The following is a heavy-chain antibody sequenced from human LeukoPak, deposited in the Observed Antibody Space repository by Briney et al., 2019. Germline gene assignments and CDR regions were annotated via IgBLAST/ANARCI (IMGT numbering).Heavy chain of an antibody. CDR2: INSDGSST. Sequence: PGGSLRLSCAASRFTFSTYWMHWVRQAPGKGLVWVSRINSDGSSTGYADSVKGRFTISRDNAKNTLYLQMNSLRAEDTAVYYCAAFTYYNILTGYKAGSADYWGQGTLVTVSS. J-gene: IGHJ4*02. CDR3: AAFTYYNILTGYKAGSADY. D-gene: IGHD3-9*01. V-gene: IGHV3-74*01. CDR1: RFTFSTYW.